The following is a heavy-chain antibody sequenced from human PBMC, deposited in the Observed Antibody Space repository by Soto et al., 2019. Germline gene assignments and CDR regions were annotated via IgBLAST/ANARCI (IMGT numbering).Heavy chain of an antibody. CDR1: GFTFNRHA. J-gene: IGHJ4*02. CDR2: LSDSGGSI. D-gene: IGHD2-8*01. V-gene: IGHV3-23*01. CDR3: AKVSSAWYAGFFDL. Sequence: EVQLLESGGGLVQPGGSLSLSCTASGFTFNRHAMTWFRQAPGKGLEWVSGLSDSGGSIYYAASVKGRFTISRDNSMNTLYLQMNTLRAEDTTVYYCAKVSSAWYAGFFDLWGQGTLVTVSS.